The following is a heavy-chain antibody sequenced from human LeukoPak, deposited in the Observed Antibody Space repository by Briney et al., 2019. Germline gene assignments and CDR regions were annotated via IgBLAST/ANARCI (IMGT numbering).Heavy chain of an antibody. CDR1: GYTFTGYY. J-gene: IGHJ4*02. Sequence: ASVKVSCKASGYTFTGYYMHWVRQAPGQGLEWMGWINPNSGGTNYAQKFQGRVTMTRDTSISTAYMELSRLRSDDTAVYYCARVYYDSSGPDYWGQGTLVTVSS. V-gene: IGHV1-2*02. CDR2: INPNSGGT. CDR3: ARVYYDSSGPDY. D-gene: IGHD3-22*01.